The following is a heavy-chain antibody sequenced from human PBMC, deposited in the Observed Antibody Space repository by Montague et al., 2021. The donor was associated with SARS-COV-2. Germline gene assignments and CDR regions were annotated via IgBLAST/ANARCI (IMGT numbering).Heavy chain of an antibody. Sequence: PALVKPTQTLTLTCTFSGFSLSTSGMCVSWIRQPPGKALEWLALIDWDDDKYYSTSLKTRLTISKDTSKNQVVLTMTNMDPVDTATDYCARIRDYDILTGSYSGFDYWGPGTMVTVSS. J-gene: IGHJ3*01. CDR1: GFSLSTSGMC. V-gene: IGHV2-70*01. CDR3: ARIRDYDILTGSYSGFDY. D-gene: IGHD3-9*01. CDR2: IDWDDDK.